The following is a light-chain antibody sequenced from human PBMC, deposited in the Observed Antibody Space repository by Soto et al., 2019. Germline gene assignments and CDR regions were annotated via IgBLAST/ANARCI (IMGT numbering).Light chain of an antibody. J-gene: IGLJ1*01. Sequence: QLVLTQPPSASGTPGQRVTISCSGTRSNIGSNPVNWYQQLPGMAPKLLIYSNNQRPSGVPDRFSGSKSGTSASLAISGLQSENEADYYCAAWDDSLNGFVFGTGTKLTVL. CDR2: SNN. CDR3: AAWDDSLNGFV. V-gene: IGLV1-44*01. CDR1: RSNIGSNP.